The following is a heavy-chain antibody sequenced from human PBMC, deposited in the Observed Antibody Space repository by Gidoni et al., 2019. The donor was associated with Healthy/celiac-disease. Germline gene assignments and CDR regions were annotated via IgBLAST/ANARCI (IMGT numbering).Heavy chain of an antibody. V-gene: IGHV4-59*01. J-gene: IGHJ5*02. CDR3: ARNGGPTRNWFDP. CDR1: GGSISSYY. CDR2: IYYSGST. D-gene: IGHD3-10*01. Sequence: QVQLQESGPGLVKPSETLSPTCTVSGGSISSYYWSWIRQPPGKGLEWIGYIYYSGSTNYNPSLKSRVTISVDTSKNQFSLKLSSVTAADTAVYYCARNGGPTRNWFDPWGQGTLVTVSS.